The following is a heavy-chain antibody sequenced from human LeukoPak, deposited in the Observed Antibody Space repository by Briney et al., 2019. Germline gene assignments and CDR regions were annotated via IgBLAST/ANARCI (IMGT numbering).Heavy chain of an antibody. CDR2: IIPVFGTA. J-gene: IGHJ6*03. Sequence: ASVTVSCKASGGSFSIYAISWVRQAPGQGLEWMGRIIPVFGTANYAQKFQERVTITADTVSNTAYLEVTSLTSDDTALYFCAKQGAARQDYYMDVWGNGTTVTVSS. CDR3: AKQGAARQDYYMDV. CDR1: GGSFSIYA. V-gene: IGHV1-69*06. D-gene: IGHD5-18*01.